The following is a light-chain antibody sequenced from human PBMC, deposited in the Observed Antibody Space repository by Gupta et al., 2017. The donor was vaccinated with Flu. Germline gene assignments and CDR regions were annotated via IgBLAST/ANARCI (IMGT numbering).Light chain of an antibody. Sequence: PTSLSASARDRRSSTRLVSHGIHNYLDWFQQKPGKSPKSLIYFASSRETGVSSKFSGSGSGTDFTLTISSLQPEDFATYYCLQDNSYPITFGHGTRLEIK. CDR2: FAS. V-gene: IGKV1-16*02. J-gene: IGKJ5*01. CDR3: LQDNSYPIT. CDR1: HGIHNY.